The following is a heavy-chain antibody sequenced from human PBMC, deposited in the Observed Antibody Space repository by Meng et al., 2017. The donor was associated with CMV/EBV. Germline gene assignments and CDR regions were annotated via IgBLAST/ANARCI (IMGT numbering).Heavy chain of an antibody. CDR3: ARVGYSGSYYDDAFHI. CDR1: GFTFDDYG. V-gene: IGHV3-20*01. J-gene: IGHJ3*02. CDR2: INWNGGST. D-gene: IGHD1-26*01. Sequence: GEPLKISCAASGFTFDDYGMSWVRQAPGKGLEWVSGINWNGGSTAYADSVKGRFTISRDNAKTSLYLQMNSLRAEDTALYHCARVGYSGSYYDDAFHIWGQGTMVTVSS.